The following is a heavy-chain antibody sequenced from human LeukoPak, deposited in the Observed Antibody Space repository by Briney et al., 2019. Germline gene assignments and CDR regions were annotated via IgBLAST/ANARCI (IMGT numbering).Heavy chain of an antibody. CDR1: GYILAELS. Sequence: ASVKVSCKVSGYILAELSIHWVRQAPGKGVEWMGGFDPEDGDSVFTDKFQGRVTMTEDTSTHTAYMELSGLRYDDTAVYYCATEAVMAGLDAFDIWGQGTLVTVAS. CDR2: FDPEDGDS. V-gene: IGHV1-24*01. D-gene: IGHD6-19*01. J-gene: IGHJ3*02. CDR3: ATEAVMAGLDAFDI.